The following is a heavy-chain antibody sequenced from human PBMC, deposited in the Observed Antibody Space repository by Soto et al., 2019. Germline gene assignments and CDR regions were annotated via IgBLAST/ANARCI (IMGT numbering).Heavy chain of an antibody. V-gene: IGHV4-59*01. J-gene: IGHJ4*02. CDR1: GDSTSGYY. Sequence: PSETLSLTCTVSGDSTSGYYWSWIRQPPGKGLEWIGYIYYNGITNYNPSLKSRVTISVDTSKNQFSLKLSSVTAADTAVYYCARGRWGGYYFHWGQGTLVTVSS. CDR2: IYYNGIT. D-gene: IGHD3-22*01. CDR3: ARGRWGGYYFH.